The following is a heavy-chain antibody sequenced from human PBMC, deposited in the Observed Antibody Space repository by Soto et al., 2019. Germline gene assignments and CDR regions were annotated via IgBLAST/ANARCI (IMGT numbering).Heavy chain of an antibody. CDR3: ARGLGIQLWLQGNWFDP. CDR2: FNHSGST. V-gene: IGHV4-34*01. CDR1: GGSFSGYY. J-gene: IGHJ5*02. Sequence: PSETLPLTCAVYGGSFSGYYWSCIRQPPGKGLEWIGEFNHSGSTNYNPSLKSRVTISVDTSKNQFSLTLSSVTAADTAVYYCARGLGIQLWLQGNWFDPWGQGTLVT. D-gene: IGHD5-18*01.